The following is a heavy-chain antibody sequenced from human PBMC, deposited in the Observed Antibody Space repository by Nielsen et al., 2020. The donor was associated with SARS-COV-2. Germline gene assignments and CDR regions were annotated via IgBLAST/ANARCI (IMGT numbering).Heavy chain of an antibody. Sequence: ASVEVSCKTSENSFPTSYVHWVRQAPGQGLDWMGIINPTGLTTTYAQKFEGRVTMTRDTSPKTVYMELSSLTSEDTAVYYCATSGLFFADFDYWGQGSPVLVSS. J-gene: IGHJ4*02. CDR3: ATSGLFFADFDY. D-gene: IGHD2-15*01. V-gene: IGHV1-46*01. CDR1: ENSFPTSY. CDR2: INPTGLTT.